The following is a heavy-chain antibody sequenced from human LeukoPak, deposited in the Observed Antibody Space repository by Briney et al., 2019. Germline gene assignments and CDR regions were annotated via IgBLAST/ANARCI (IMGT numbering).Heavy chain of an antibody. Sequence: GGSLRLSCAASGFTFSRYDMHWVRQATGKGLEWVSGIGTAGDTYYAGSVKGRFTISRENAKNSLYLQMNSPTAGDTAVYYCAGAGSETQWRAFDFWGQGALVTVFS. CDR1: GFTFSRYD. D-gene: IGHD6-19*01. CDR2: IGTAGDT. CDR3: AGAGSETQWRAFDF. J-gene: IGHJ4*02. V-gene: IGHV3-13*01.